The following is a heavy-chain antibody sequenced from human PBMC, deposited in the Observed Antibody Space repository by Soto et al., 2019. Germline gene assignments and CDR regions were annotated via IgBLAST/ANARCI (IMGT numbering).Heavy chain of an antibody. D-gene: IGHD6-13*01. CDR2: ISSSSSYI. Sequence: PGGSLRLSCAASGFTFSSYSMNWVRQAPGKGLEWVSSISSSSSYIYYADSVKGRFTISRDNAKNSLYLQMNSLRAEDTAVYYCARGGAAAGTMYYYGMDVWGQGTTVTVSS. V-gene: IGHV3-21*01. J-gene: IGHJ6*02. CDR1: GFTFSSYS. CDR3: ARGGAAAGTMYYYGMDV.